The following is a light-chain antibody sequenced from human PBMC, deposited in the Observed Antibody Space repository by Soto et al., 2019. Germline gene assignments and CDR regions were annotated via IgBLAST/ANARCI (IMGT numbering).Light chain of an antibody. J-gene: IGKJ1*01. CDR3: QQYTSYPWT. V-gene: IGKV3-11*01. Sequence: EIVLTQSPATLSLSPGERATLSCRASQNVANYLDWYQQKPGQAPRLLIYESSNRATGIAARFSGSGSGTDFTLTISRLEPEDFATYYCQQYTSYPWTFGQGTKVDI. CDR1: QNVANY. CDR2: ESS.